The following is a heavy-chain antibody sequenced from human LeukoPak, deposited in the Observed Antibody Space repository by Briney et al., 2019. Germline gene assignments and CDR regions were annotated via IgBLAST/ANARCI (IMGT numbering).Heavy chain of an antibody. J-gene: IGHJ4*02. CDR2: ISWNSGSI. CDR1: GFTFDDYA. D-gene: IGHD6-19*01. CDR3: ARDGAVAGVFDY. Sequence: QSGGSLRLSCAASGFTFDDYAMHWVRQAPGKGLEWISGISWNSGSIGYADSAKGRFTISRDNAKNSLYLQMNSLRAEDTAVYYCARDGAVAGVFDYWGQGTLVTVSS. V-gene: IGHV3-9*01.